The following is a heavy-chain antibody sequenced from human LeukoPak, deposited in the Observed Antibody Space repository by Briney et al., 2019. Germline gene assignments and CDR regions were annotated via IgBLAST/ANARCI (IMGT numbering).Heavy chain of an antibody. CDR2: ISYDGSNK. Sequence: PGGSLRLSCAASGFTFSSYAMHWVRQAPGKGLEWVAVISYDGSNKYYADSVKGRFTISRDNAKNSLYLQMNSLRAEDTAVYYCARGSGSYFPFDYWGQGTLVTVSS. CDR3: ARGSGSYFPFDY. D-gene: IGHD1-26*01. J-gene: IGHJ4*02. V-gene: IGHV3-30*04. CDR1: GFTFSSYA.